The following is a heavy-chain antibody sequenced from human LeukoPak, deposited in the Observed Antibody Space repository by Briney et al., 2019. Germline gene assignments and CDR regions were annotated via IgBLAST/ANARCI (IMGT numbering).Heavy chain of an antibody. D-gene: IGHD1-1*01. J-gene: IGHJ4*02. Sequence: GGSLRLSCAASGFTFASYSMNWVRQAPGKGLEWVSSISGDSTYIYNAGSVKGRFTISRDNAQASLYLQMISLRAGDTAVYYCARVSGRLERQSDLDYWGQGTLVIVSS. V-gene: IGHV3-21*01. CDR2: ISGDSTYI. CDR1: GFTFASYS. CDR3: ARVSGRLERQSDLDY.